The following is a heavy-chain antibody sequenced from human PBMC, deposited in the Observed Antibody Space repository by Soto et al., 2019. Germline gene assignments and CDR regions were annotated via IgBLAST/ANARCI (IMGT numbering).Heavy chain of an antibody. CDR3: ATVRSSSNGYRQFDY. D-gene: IGHD6-25*01. CDR1: GTSICSSDYY. J-gene: IGHJ4*02. Sequence: QLQLQESGPGLVKPSETLSLTCTVSGTSICSSDYYWGWIRQPPGKGLEWNTSIYYTGMTYYNPYLKSRVTISVDSSNNQLSLKLNSVTAADRYEYYCATVRSSSNGYRQFDYLGQGTLVTVSS. CDR2: IYYTGMT. V-gene: IGHV4-39*01.